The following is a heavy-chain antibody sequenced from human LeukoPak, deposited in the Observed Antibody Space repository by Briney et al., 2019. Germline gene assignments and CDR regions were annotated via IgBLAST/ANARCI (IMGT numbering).Heavy chain of an antibody. J-gene: IGHJ6*02. Sequence: GGSLRLSCAASGFTFSSYGMQWVRQAPGKGLEWVAVISYDGSNKYYADSVKGRFTISRDNSKNTLYLQMNSLRAEDTAVYYCAKPRGLNFWSGYYPSGMDVWGQGTTVTVSS. V-gene: IGHV3-30*18. D-gene: IGHD3-3*01. CDR1: GFTFSSYG. CDR3: AKPRGLNFWSGYYPSGMDV. CDR2: ISYDGSNK.